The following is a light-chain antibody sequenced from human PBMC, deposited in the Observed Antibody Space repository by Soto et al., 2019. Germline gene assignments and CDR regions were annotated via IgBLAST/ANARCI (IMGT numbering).Light chain of an antibody. Sequence: QSALTQPPSASGSPGQSVAISCTGTARDIGGYSFFSWYQQHPGKAPKLLIYDVHKRPSGVPDRFSGSKSANPAALTASGLQAADEAEYYCSADGGTNPAVFGTGTKVTVL. J-gene: IGLJ1*01. CDR2: DVH. CDR3: SADGGTNPAV. V-gene: IGLV2-8*01. CDR1: ARDIGGYSF.